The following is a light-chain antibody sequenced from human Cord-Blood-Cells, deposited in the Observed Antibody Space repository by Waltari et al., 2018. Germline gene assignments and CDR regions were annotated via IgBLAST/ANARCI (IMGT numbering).Light chain of an antibody. V-gene: IGKV1-5*03. CDR1: QSIISW. CDR2: KAS. J-gene: IGKJ1*01. CDR3: QQYNSYQWT. Sequence: DIQMTQSTSTLSASVGDRVTITCRASQSIISWLAWYEQKPEKDPKLLIYKASSLESGVPSRFSGSGSSTEFTLTISSRQPHDVATYYCQQYNSYQWTFGQGTKVEIK.